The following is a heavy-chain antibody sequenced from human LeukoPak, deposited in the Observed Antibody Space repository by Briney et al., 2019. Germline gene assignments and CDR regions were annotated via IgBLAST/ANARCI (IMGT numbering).Heavy chain of an antibody. CDR3: AKSIAVAFYS. D-gene: IGHD6-19*01. J-gene: IGHJ4*02. CDR1: GFTFSSFA. Sequence: GGSLRLSCAASGFTFSSFAMSWVRQAPGKGLDWVSSISGSGAGTYYADSVKGRFTISRDNSKNTLYLQMNSLRAEDTAVYYCAKSIAVAFYSWGQGTLVTVSS. CDR2: ISGSGAGT. V-gene: IGHV3-23*01.